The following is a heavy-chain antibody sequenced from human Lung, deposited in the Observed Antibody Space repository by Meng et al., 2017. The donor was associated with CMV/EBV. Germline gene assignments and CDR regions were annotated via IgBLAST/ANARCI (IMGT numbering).Heavy chain of an antibody. D-gene: IGHD2-21*02. J-gene: IGHJ6*02. CDR2: IKQDGSGK. CDR1: GFTFSSYW. CDR3: AKGGGERVTFDARDV. V-gene: IGHV3-7*03. Sequence: GGSLRLXCAASGFTFSSYWMSWVRQAPGKGLEWVANIKQDGSGKYYVDSVKGRFTISRDNAKKTLSLQMNTLRSEDTALYYCAKGGGERVTFDARDVWGQGTXVTVSS.